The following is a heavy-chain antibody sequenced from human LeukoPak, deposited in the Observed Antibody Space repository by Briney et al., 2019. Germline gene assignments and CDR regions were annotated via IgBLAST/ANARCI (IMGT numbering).Heavy chain of an antibody. CDR3: ARVHRWLPHSVWFDP. Sequence: SETLSLTCTVSGGSISSYYWSWPRQPPGKGLEWIGYIYYSGSTNYNPSLKSRVTISVDTSKNQFSLKLSSVTAADTAVYYCARVHRWLPHSVWFDPWGQGTLVTVSS. CDR1: GGSISSYY. J-gene: IGHJ5*02. CDR2: IYYSGST. D-gene: IGHD5-24*01. V-gene: IGHV4-59*01.